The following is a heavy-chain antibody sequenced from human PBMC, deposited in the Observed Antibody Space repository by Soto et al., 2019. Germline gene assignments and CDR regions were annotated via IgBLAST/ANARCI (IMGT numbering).Heavy chain of an antibody. CDR3: ARARIDY. CDR2: INLDGSEK. CDR1: GFTFSTYW. Sequence: PGGSLRLSCAASGFTFSTYWMTWVRQAPGKGLEWVANINLDGSEKHYVDSVKGRFTISRDNAKNSLYLQMNRLGAEDTAVYYCARARIDYWGQGTLVTVSS. V-gene: IGHV3-7*01. J-gene: IGHJ4*02.